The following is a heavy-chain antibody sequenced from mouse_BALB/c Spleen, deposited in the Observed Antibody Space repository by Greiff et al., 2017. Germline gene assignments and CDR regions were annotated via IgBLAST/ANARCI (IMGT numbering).Heavy chain of an antibody. CDR3: ARADDGNYLDY. V-gene: IGHV5-6*03. CDR1: GFTFSSYG. Sequence: EVMLVESGGGLVQPGGSLKLSCAASGFTFSSYGMSWVRQTPDKRLEWVATISSGGSYTYYPDSVKGRFTISRDNAKNTLYLQMSSLKSEDTAMYYCARADDGNYLDYWGQGTTLTVSS. J-gene: IGHJ2*01. D-gene: IGHD2-3*01. CDR2: ISSGGSYT.